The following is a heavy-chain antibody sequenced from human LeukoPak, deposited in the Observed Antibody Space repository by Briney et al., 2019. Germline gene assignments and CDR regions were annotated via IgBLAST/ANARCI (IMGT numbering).Heavy chain of an antibody. D-gene: IGHD3-10*01. Sequence: SETLSLTCAVSGGSISSGGYSWSWIRQPPGKGLEWIGYIYHSGSTYYNPSLKSRVTISVDTSKNQFSLKLSSVTAADTAVYYCARARMVRGVPFDYWGQGTLVTVSS. CDR1: GGSISSGGYS. CDR3: ARARMVRGVPFDY. CDR2: IYHSGST. J-gene: IGHJ4*02. V-gene: IGHV4-30-2*01.